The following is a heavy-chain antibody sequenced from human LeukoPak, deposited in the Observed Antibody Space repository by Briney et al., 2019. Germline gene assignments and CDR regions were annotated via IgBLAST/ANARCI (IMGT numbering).Heavy chain of an antibody. CDR2: ISGSGGST. Sequence: GRSLRLSCAASGFTFSSYAMSWVRQAPGKGLEWVSAISGSGGSTYYADSVKGRFTISRDNSKNTLYLQMNSLRAEDTAVYYCAKGGTVGATLNWFDPWGQGTLVTVSS. D-gene: IGHD1-26*01. CDR3: AKGGTVGATLNWFDP. CDR1: GFTFSSYA. J-gene: IGHJ5*02. V-gene: IGHV3-23*01.